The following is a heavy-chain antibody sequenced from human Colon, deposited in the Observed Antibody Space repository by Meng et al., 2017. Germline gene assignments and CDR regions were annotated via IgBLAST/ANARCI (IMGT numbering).Heavy chain of an antibody. V-gene: IGHV4-61*01. CDR2: IDYIRSI. D-gene: IGHD1-26*01. J-gene: IGHJ4*02. Sequence: QVQLEVSGSVLVKAMNSLSLTFTVSGGSVSSGSHCLGLFRQASGKGLGLIGYIDYIRSINDYPSLESRVTMSVDTSKNQFSRNLSSVAAADTAVYYWAGVPWELNYWGQGTLVTVSS. CDR1: GGSVSSGSHC. CDR3: AGVPWELNY.